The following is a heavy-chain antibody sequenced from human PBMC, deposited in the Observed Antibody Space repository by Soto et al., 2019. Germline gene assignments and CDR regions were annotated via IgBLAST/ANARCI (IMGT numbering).Heavy chain of an antibody. J-gene: IGHJ6*02. V-gene: IGHV4-39*01. Sequence: PSETLSLTCTVSGGSISSSSYYWGWIRQPPGKGLEWIGSIYYSGSTYYNPSLKSRVTISVDTSKNQFSLKLSSVTAADTVVYYCARHGRGSGKYGMDVRGQGTTVTVSS. D-gene: IGHD3-10*01. CDR1: GGSISSSSYY. CDR2: IYYSGST. CDR3: ARHGRGSGKYGMDV.